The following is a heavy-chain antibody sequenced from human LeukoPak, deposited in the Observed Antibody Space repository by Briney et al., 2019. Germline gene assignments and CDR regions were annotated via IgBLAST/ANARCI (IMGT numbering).Heavy chain of an antibody. CDR1: GYTFTSYA. J-gene: IGHJ4*02. CDR2: INAGNGNT. D-gene: IGHD6-13*01. V-gene: IGHV1-3*01. CDR3: ARARIAAAGRWGY. Sequence: ASVKVSCKASGYTFTSYAMHWVRQAPGQRLEWMGWINAGNGNTKYSQKFQGRVTITRDTSASTAYMELSSLRSEDTAVYYCARARIAAAGRWGYWGQGTLVTVSS.